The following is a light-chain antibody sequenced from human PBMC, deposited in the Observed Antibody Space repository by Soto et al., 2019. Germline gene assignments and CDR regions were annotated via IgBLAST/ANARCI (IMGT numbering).Light chain of an antibody. Sequence: DIVLTQSPATLSLSPGERATLSCGARQTVSSSDLAWYQQKPGLAPRLLIYDASSRATGIPDRFSGSGSGTDFTLTSSRLEPEDFAVYYCQQYGSSPYTFGQGTKLEIK. J-gene: IGKJ2*01. CDR2: DAS. CDR3: QQYGSSPYT. CDR1: QTVSSSD. V-gene: IGKV3D-20*01.